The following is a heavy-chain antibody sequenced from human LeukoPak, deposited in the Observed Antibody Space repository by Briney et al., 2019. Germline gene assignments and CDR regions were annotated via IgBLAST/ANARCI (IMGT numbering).Heavy chain of an antibody. CDR3: ARDGYCSSTSCYLLAFDP. D-gene: IGHD2-2*01. V-gene: IGHV1-2*02. CDR1: GYTFTGYY. CDR2: INPNSGGT. J-gene: IGHJ5*02. Sequence: ASVKVSCKASGYTFTGYYMHWVRQAPGQGLEWMGWINPNSGGTNYAQKFQGRVTMTRDTSTSTAYMELRSLRSDDTAVYYCARDGYCSSTSCYLLAFDPWGQGTLVTVSS.